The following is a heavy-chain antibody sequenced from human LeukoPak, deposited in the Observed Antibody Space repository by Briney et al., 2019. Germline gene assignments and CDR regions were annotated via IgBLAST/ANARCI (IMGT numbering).Heavy chain of an antibody. D-gene: IGHD1-26*01. Sequence: PSETLSLTCTVSGDSISSGSYYWNWIRQPAGKGLEWIGRIYSNGRTNYNPSLKSRVTISVDTSKNQFSLKLSSVTAADTAVYYCARGLDGSYSDAFDIWGQGTMVTVSS. CDR3: ARGLDGSYSDAFDI. J-gene: IGHJ3*02. V-gene: IGHV4-61*02. CDR1: GDSISSGSYY. CDR2: IYSNGRT.